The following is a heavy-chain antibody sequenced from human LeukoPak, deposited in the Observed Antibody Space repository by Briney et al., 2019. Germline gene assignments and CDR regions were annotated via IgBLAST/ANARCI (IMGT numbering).Heavy chain of an antibody. Sequence: PSGTLSLTCGVSGGSISGTNWWSWVRQPPGQGLEWIGEISLAGQTNFNPSLNGRVTMSLDKSSNQLSLHLTSVTAADTATYFCSRESGPFRPFGNWGHGTLVIVSS. D-gene: IGHD1-26*01. CDR1: GGSISGTNW. CDR3: SRESGPFRPFGN. V-gene: IGHV4-4*02. CDR2: ISLAGQT. J-gene: IGHJ4*03.